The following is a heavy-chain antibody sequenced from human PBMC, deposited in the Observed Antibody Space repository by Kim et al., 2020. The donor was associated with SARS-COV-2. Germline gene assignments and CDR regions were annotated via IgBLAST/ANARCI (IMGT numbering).Heavy chain of an antibody. CDR2: ISYDGSNK. V-gene: IGHV3-33*05. Sequence: GGSLRLSCAASGFTFSSYGMHWVRQAPGKGLEWVAVISYDGSNKYYADSVKGRFTISRDNSKNTLYLQMNSLRAEDTAVYYCARPRRQLWLVDYYYGMDVWGQGTTVTVSS. CDR3: ARPRRQLWLVDYYYGMDV. CDR1: GFTFSSYG. J-gene: IGHJ6*02. D-gene: IGHD5-18*01.